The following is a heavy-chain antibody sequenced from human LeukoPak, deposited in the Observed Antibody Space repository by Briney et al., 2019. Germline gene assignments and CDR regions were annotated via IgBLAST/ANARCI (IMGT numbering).Heavy chain of an antibody. CDR3: ARDWSTVTHGYYYGMDV. V-gene: IGHV3-21*01. CDR2: ISSSSSSSYI. CDR1: GFTFSSYS. D-gene: IGHD4-11*01. J-gene: IGHJ6*02. Sequence: GGSLRLSCAASGFTFSSYSMNWVRQAPGKGLEWVSSISSSSSSSYIYYADSVKGRFTISRDNAKNSLYLQMNSLRAEDTAVYYCARDWSTVTHGYYYGMDVWGQGTTVTVSS.